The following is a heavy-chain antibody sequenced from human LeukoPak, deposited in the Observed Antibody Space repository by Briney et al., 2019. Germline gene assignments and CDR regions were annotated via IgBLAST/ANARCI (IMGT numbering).Heavy chain of an antibody. CDR3: ARTGGNWDDAFDI. J-gene: IGHJ3*02. D-gene: IGHD7-27*01. CDR2: IIPIFGTA. Sequence: SVKVSCKASGGTFSSYAISWVRQAPGQGLEWMGGIIPIFGTANYALKFQGRVTITADESTSTAYMELSSLRSEDTAVYYCARTGGNWDDAFDIWGQGTMVTVSS. CDR1: GGTFSSYA. V-gene: IGHV1-69*13.